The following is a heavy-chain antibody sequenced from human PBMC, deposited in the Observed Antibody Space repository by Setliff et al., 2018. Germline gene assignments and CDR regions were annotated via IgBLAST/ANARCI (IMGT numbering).Heavy chain of an antibody. CDR3: ARVVDMGWFDP. V-gene: IGHV3-7*03. J-gene: IGHJ5*02. Sequence: GGSLRLSCVVSGFTFSSRWMGWVRQAPGKGLEWVANLKYDGSEPFYVDSMKGRFTISRDNAKNSLYLQMNSLRVEDTAVYYCARVVDMGWFDPWGQGTLVTVSS. CDR1: GFTFSSRW. CDR2: LKYDGSEP.